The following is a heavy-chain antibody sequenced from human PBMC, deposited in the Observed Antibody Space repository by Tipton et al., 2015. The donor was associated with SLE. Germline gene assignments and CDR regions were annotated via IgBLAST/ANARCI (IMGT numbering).Heavy chain of an antibody. J-gene: IGHJ3*02. CDR1: GYTLTELS. CDR2: FDPEDGET. D-gene: IGHD6-19*01. V-gene: IGHV1-24*01. Sequence: QSGAEAKKPGASVKVSCKVSGYTLTELSMHWVRQAPGKGLEWMGGFDPEDGETIYAQKFQGRVTMTEDTSTDTAYMELSSLRSEDTAVYYCATPYSSGWYDAFDIWGQGTMVTVSS. CDR3: ATPYSSGWYDAFDI.